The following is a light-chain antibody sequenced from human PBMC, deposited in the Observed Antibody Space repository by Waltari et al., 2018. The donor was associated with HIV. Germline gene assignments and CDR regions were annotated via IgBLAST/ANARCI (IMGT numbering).Light chain of an antibody. J-gene: IGLJ3*02. V-gene: IGLV2-14*01. CDR3: SSYISGSTLV. Sequence: QTVLTQPASVSGSLGQSITISCILADRHIGSYHYVSWYPHHPDKAPKHIIYDANSRPSGISFRFSGFQSGNTASLTISGLQTEDEADYYCSSYISGSTLVFGGGTKVTVL. CDR1: DRHIGSYHY. CDR2: DAN.